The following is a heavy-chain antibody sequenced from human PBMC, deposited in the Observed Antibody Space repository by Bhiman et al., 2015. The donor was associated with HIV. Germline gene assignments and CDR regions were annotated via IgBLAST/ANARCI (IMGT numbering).Heavy chain of an antibody. V-gene: IGHV3-48*03. Sequence: EGQLVESGGGLAYPGGSLRLSCVASGFAFSTYKMNWVRQAPGKGLEWVSYISSSGSKIYYADSVKGRFTISRDNTKNSLYLQMTSLRPEDTAVYYCARGAPDGYTFVNYWGQGTLVTVSS. D-gene: IGHD5-24*01. CDR2: ISSSGSKI. CDR1: GFAFSTYK. J-gene: IGHJ4*02. CDR3: ARGAPDGYTFVNY.